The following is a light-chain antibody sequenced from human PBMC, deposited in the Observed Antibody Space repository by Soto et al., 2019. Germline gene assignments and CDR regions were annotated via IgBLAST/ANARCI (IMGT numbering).Light chain of an antibody. CDR1: QWIXPN. Sequence: DIVMTQCPATLSVSPGERATLDCRPSQWIXPNLAWSQREPGQAPGSLXDAASTRDTGSPARCSGSGSATEFTLTINSLQSEDFAVYYCQQYNNWPRTVGQGTKVDI. CDR2: AAS. CDR3: QQYNNWPRT. V-gene: IGKV3-15*01. J-gene: IGKJ1*01.